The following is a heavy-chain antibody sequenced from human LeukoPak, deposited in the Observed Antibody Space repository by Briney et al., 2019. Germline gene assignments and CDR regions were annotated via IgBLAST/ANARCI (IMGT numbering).Heavy chain of an antibody. D-gene: IGHD5-12*01. Sequence: PSQTLSLTCTVSGGSISSGGYYWSWIRQHPGKGLEWIGYIYYSGSTYYNPSLKSRVSISVDTSKNQFSLKLSSVTAADTAVYYCARTSAYRGYEFDYWGQGTLVTVSS. V-gene: IGHV4-31*03. J-gene: IGHJ4*02. CDR2: IYYSGST. CDR3: ARTSAYRGYEFDY. CDR1: GGSISSGGYY.